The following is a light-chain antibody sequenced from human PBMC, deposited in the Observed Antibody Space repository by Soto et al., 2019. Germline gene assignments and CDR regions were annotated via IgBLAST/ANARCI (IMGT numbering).Light chain of an antibody. V-gene: IGKV3-11*01. CDR3: QQRSNWPPT. Sequence: IVLTQSPGTLSLSPGERATLSCRASQSVRSYLAWYQQKPGQAPRLLIYDAANRATGIPARFSGSGSGTDFTLTISSLEPEDFAVYFCQQRSNWPPTFGQGTKVEF. CDR1: QSVRSY. CDR2: DAA. J-gene: IGKJ1*01.